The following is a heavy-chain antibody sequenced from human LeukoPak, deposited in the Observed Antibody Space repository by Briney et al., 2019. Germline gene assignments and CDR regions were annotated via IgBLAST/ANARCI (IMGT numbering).Heavy chain of an antibody. V-gene: IGHV3-11*04. CDR1: GFTFSDYY. CDR2: ISSSGSTI. Sequence: GGSLRLSCAASGFTFSDYYMSWIRQAPGKGLEWVSYISSSGSTIYYADSVKGRFTISRDNAKNSLYLQMNSLRAEDTAVYYCARDLIGYCSSTSCYGGFDYWGQGTLVTVSS. CDR3: ARDLIGYCSSTSCYGGFDY. J-gene: IGHJ4*02. D-gene: IGHD2-2*01.